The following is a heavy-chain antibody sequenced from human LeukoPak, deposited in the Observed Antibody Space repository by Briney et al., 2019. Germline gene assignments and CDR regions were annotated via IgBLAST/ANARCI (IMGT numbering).Heavy chain of an antibody. D-gene: IGHD6-13*01. Sequence: GASVKVSCKASGYTFTSYDINWVRQATGQGLEWMGWMNPTSGNTGYAQKFQGRVTMTRNNSISTAYMELSSLRSEDTAVYYCARAAAGTNIYYYMDVWGKGTTVTVSS. V-gene: IGHV1-8*01. CDR1: GYTFTSYD. CDR2: MNPTSGNT. J-gene: IGHJ6*03. CDR3: ARAAAGTNIYYYMDV.